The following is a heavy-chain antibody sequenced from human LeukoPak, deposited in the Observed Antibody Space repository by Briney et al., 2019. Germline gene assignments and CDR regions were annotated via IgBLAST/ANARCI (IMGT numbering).Heavy chain of an antibody. CDR1: AGSISGYY. Sequence: PSETLSLTCTVSAGSISGYYWSWIRQPPGKGLEWIGFIFYSGSTNYSPSLMTRVTISVDTSKNQFALKLRSVTAADTAVYYCARPKTGIFDYWGQGILVTVSS. D-gene: IGHD7-27*01. CDR3: ARPKTGIFDY. CDR2: IFYSGST. V-gene: IGHV4-59*08. J-gene: IGHJ4*02.